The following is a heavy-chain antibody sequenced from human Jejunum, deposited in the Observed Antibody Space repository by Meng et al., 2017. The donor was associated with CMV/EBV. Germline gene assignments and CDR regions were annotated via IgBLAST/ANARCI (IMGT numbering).Heavy chain of an antibody. Sequence: AHYTNAGQQAPGKGLEWMGVVEREEGEVMYDEKFKGRDSMNADMSTDTDYMKRRSLREEDTAMYYCAIPGVSDQSPGDDWYFNLWGRGTLVTVSS. D-gene: IGHD2-21*02. CDR2: VEREEGEV. V-gene: IGHV1-69-2*01. J-gene: IGHJ2*01. CDR1: AHY. CDR3: AIPGVSDQSPGDDWYFNL.